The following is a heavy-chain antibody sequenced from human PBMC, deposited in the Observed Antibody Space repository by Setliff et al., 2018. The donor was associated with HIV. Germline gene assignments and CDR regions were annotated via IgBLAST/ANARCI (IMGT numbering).Heavy chain of an antibody. D-gene: IGHD6-19*01. Sequence: GGSLRLSCATSGFTFSNFWMTWVRQAPGKGLEWVSGISGSGGNTYYADSVKGRFTISRDNSKNTLYLQINSLRAEDTAVYYCAKWWGYSSGWLDYWGQGTLVTVSS. CDR1: GFTFSNFW. V-gene: IGHV3-23*01. CDR2: ISGSGGNT. CDR3: AKWWGYSSGWLDY. J-gene: IGHJ4*02.